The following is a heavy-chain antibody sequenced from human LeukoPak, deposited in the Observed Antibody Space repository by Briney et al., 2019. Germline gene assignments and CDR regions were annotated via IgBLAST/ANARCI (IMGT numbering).Heavy chain of an antibody. CDR3: AKEGDYYGTHNWFDP. D-gene: IGHD3-10*01. V-gene: IGHV3-23*01. J-gene: IGHJ5*02. CDR1: GFTFSSYA. Sequence: PGGSLRLSCAASGFTFSSYAVSWVRQAPGKGLEWVSAISGSGGSTYYADSVKGRFTISRDNSKNTLYLQMNSLRAEDTAVYYCAKEGDYYGTHNWFDPWGQGTLVTVSS. CDR2: ISGSGGST.